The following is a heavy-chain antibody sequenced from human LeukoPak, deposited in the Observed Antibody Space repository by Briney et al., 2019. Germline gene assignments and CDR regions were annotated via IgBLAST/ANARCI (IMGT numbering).Heavy chain of an antibody. CDR3: ARDPRTSDYDYIWGSYRYMDSGYNFDY. J-gene: IGHJ4*02. CDR1: GYTFTSYG. CDR2: ISAYNGNT. D-gene: IGHD3-16*02. Sequence: ASVKVSCKASGYTFTSYGISWVRQAPGQGLEWMGWISAYNGNTNYAQKLQGRVTMTTDTSTSTAYMELRSLRSDDTAVYYCARDPRTSDYDYIWGSYRYMDSGYNFDYWGQGTLVTVSS. V-gene: IGHV1-18*01.